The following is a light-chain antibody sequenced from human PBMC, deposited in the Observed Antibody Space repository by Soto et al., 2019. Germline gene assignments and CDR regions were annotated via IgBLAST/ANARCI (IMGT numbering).Light chain of an antibody. CDR1: SSNIGSNT. CDR3: VAWDDSLNGPG. J-gene: IGLJ2*01. V-gene: IGLV1-44*01. Sequence: QSVLTQPPSASGTPGQRVTISCSGSSSNIGSNTVHWYRQLPGTAPKLLIYSTNHRPPGVPDRFSGAKVGTSASLAISGRQSEDEADYYCVAWDDSLNGPGFGGGTKLTVL. CDR2: STN.